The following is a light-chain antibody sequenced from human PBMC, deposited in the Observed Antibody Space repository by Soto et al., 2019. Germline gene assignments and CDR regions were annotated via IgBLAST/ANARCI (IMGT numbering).Light chain of an antibody. J-gene: IGLJ1*01. CDR2: GNS. CDR3: QSYDSSLTAIYV. CDR1: SSHIGAGYD. V-gene: IGLV1-40*01. Sequence: VLTQPPPVSGAPGPRVTLSCPWSSSHIGAGYDVQWYQQLPGTAPKLLMYGNSNRPSGVPDRFSGSKSGTSASLAITGLQAEDEADYYCQSYDSSLTAIYVFGIGTKVTVL.